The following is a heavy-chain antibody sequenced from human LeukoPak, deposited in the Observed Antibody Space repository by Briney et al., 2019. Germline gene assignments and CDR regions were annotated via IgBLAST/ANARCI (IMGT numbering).Heavy chain of an antibody. CDR2: INHSGST. CDR3: ARGTMIVVVTAKRNWFDP. Sequence: PSETLSLTCAVYGGSFSGYYWSWIRQPPGKGLEWIGEINHSGSTNYNPSLKSRVTISVDTSKNQFSLKLSSVTAADTAVYYCARGTMIVVVTAKRNWFDPWGQGILVTVSS. J-gene: IGHJ5*02. D-gene: IGHD3-22*01. CDR1: GGSFSGYY. V-gene: IGHV4-34*01.